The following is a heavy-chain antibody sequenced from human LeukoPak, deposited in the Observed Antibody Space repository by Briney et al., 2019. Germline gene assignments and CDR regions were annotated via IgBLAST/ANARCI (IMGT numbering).Heavy chain of an antibody. J-gene: IGHJ4*02. CDR2: INPNSGGT. Sequence: ASVKVSCKASGHTFTGYYIHWVRQAPGQGLEWMGWINPNSGGTNYAQKFQDRVTVTRDTSISTAYMELSRLRSDDTAVYYCARVRDFWSNYYFFDYWGQGTLVTVSS. CDR1: GHTFTGYY. V-gene: IGHV1-2*02. D-gene: IGHD3-3*01. CDR3: ARVRDFWSNYYFFDY.